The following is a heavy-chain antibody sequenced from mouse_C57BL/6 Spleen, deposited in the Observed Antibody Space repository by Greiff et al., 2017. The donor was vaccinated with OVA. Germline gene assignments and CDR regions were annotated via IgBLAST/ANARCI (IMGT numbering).Heavy chain of an antibody. CDR3: ASSMATFDY. J-gene: IGHJ2*01. CDR2: IDPEDGET. V-gene: IGHV14-2*01. Sequence: DVKLQESGAELVKPGASVKLSCTASGFNIKDYYMHWVKQRTEQGLEWIGRIDPEDGETKYAPKFQGKATITADTSTNTAYLQLSSLTSEDTAIYYGASSMATFDYWGQGTTLTVSS. CDR1: GFNIKDYY. D-gene: IGHD1-1*02.